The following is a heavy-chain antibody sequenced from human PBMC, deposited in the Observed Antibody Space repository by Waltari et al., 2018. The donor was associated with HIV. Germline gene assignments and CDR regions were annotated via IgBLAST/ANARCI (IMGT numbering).Heavy chain of an antibody. Sequence: DVHLVESGGGLVQPGRSLRRSCAAHGLPFDAYALDWVRQTPGKGLGWVSGISWNSGSIGYADSVKGRFTISRDNAKNSLFLQMNSLRPEDTAFYYCAKGPTLTSPPTYFNYWGQGTLVTVSS. CDR2: ISWNSGSI. CDR1: GLPFDAYA. CDR3: AKGPTLTSPPTYFNY. J-gene: IGHJ4*02. V-gene: IGHV3-9*01. D-gene: IGHD2-2*01.